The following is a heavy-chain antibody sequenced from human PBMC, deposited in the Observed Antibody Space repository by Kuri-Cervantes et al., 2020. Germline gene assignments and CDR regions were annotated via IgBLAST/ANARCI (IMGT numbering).Heavy chain of an antibody. Sequence: GESLKISCAASGSTFSSSWMNWVRQSPGKGLEWVANIKPDGSEKYYVDSVKGRFTISRDNAKNSLYLQMSSLGAEDAAIYYCARGRAWLTFESWGPGTLVNGAS. CDR1: GSTFSSSW. CDR2: IKPDGSEK. V-gene: IGHV3-7*01. CDR3: ARGRAWLTFES. D-gene: IGHD5-12*01. J-gene: IGHJ4*02.